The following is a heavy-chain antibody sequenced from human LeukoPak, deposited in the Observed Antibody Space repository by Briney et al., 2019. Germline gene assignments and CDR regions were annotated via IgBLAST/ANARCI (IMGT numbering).Heavy chain of an antibody. CDR3: ARDFGYCSGGSCYYYGMDV. Sequence: PGGSLRLSCAASGFTFSSYSMNWVRQAPGKGLEWVSSITSSSSYIYYADSVKGRFTISRDNAKNSPYLQMNSLRAEDTAVYYCARDFGYCSGGSCYYYGMDVWGQGTTVTVSS. CDR2: ITSSSSYI. D-gene: IGHD2-15*01. V-gene: IGHV3-21*01. CDR1: GFTFSSYS. J-gene: IGHJ6*02.